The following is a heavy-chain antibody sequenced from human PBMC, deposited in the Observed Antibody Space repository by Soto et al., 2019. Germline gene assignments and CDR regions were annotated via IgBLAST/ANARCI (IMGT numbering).Heavy chain of an antibody. D-gene: IGHD2-15*01. CDR3: TTEETRVAATTYYYYGMDV. Sequence: ESGGGLVKPGGSLRLSCAASGFTFSNAWMNWVRQAPGKGLEWVGRIKSKTDGGTTDYAAPVKGRFTISRDDSKNTLYLQMNSLKTEDTAVYYCTTEETRVAATTYYYYGMDVWGQGTTVTVSS. CDR2: IKSKTDGGTT. V-gene: IGHV3-15*07. CDR1: GFTFSNAW. J-gene: IGHJ6*02.